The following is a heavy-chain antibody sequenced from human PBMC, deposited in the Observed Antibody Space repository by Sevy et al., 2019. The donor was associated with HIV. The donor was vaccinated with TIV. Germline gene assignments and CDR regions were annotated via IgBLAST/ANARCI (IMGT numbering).Heavy chain of an antibody. CDR3: ARDLGDYYFDY. J-gene: IGHJ4*02. CDR2: IIPIFGTA. CDR1: GGTFSSYA. D-gene: IGHD3-16*01. V-gene: IGHV1-69*13. Sequence: ASVKVSCKASGGTFSSYAISWVRQAPGQGLEWTGGIIPIFGTANYAQKFQGRVTITADESTSTAYMELSSLRSEDTAVYYCARDLGDYYFDYWGQGTLVTVSS.